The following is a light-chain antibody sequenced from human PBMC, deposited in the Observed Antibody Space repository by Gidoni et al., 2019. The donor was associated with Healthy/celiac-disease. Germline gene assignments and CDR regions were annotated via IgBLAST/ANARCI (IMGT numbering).Light chain of an antibody. Sequence: QSALTQPLSVSWSPGQSVTISCTGTSSDVGGYHYVSWYQQHPGKAPKLMIYDVSKRPSGVPDRFSGSKSGNTASLTISGLQAEDEADYYCCSYAGSYTFVVFGGGTKLTVL. CDR2: DVS. J-gene: IGLJ2*01. CDR3: CSYAGSYTFVV. CDR1: SSDVGGYHY. V-gene: IGLV2-11*01.